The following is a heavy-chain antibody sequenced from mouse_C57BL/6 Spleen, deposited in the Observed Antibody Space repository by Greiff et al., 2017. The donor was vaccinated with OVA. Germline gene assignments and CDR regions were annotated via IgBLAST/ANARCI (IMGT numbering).Heavy chain of an antibody. J-gene: IGHJ4*01. V-gene: IGHV1-80*01. Sequence: VQLQQSGAELVKPGASVKISCKASGYAFSSYWMNWVKQRPGKGLEWIGQIYPGDGDTNYHGKFKGKATLTADKSSSTAYMQLSSLTSEDSAVYFCARSRNYGSRGAMDYWGQGTSVTVSS. D-gene: IGHD1-1*01. CDR3: ARSRNYGSRGAMDY. CDR1: GYAFSSYW. CDR2: IYPGDGDT.